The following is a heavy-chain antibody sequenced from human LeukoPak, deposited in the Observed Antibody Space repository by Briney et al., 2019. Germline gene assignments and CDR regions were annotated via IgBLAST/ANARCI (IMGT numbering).Heavy chain of an antibody. CDR1: GYTFTSYG. D-gene: IGHD2-2*02. CDR3: ARSPPSYCSSTSCYTYYYFYYMDV. V-gene: IGHV1-2*02. Sequence: ASVKVSCKASGYTFTSYGISWMRQAPGQGLEWMGWINPNSGDTNYAQKFQGRVTMTRDTSISTAYMELSRLRSDDTAVYYCARSPPSYCSSTSCYTYYYFYYMDVWGKGTTVTVSS. J-gene: IGHJ6*03. CDR2: INPNSGDT.